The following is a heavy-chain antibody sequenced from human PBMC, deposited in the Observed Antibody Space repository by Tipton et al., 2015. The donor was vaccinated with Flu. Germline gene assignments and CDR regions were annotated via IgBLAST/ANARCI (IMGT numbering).Heavy chain of an antibody. CDR1: GYTFTTFG. V-gene: IGHV1-2*02. CDR3: ARGEYDSRAYRNNWFDP. Sequence: VQLVQSGAEVKKPGASVKVSCKASGYTFTTFGISWVRQAPGQGLEWMGWISPDSRGTNYARKFQGRVTMTRDTSTSTAYMELSNLRSDDTAVYYCARGEYDSRAYRNNWFDPWGQGTLVTVSS. D-gene: IGHD3-22*01. CDR2: ISPDSRGT. J-gene: IGHJ5*02.